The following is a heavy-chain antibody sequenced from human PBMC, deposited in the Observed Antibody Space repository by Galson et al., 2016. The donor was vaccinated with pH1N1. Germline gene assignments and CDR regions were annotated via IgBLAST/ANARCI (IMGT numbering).Heavy chain of an antibody. V-gene: IGHV4-31*03. D-gene: IGHD3-22*01. Sequence: TLSLTCSVSGGSVRSGGQYWTWIRQVPGKGLAWIGFIYYIGSTGHNPYLKSRVSMSLDMSKKQFSLNLRSETAADTAVYYCARNAWDGSGLNYFDTWGQGILVSVSS. CDR3: ARNAWDGSGLNYFDT. J-gene: IGHJ5*02. CDR2: IYYIGST. CDR1: GGSVRSGGQY.